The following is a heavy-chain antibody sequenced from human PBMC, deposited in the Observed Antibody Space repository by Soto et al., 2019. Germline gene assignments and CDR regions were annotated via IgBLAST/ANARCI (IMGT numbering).Heavy chain of an antibody. Sequence: QVQLQESGPGLVKPSETLSLTCTVSGGSISSYYWSWIRQPPGKGLEWIGFIFYSGSTSYNPSLKSRVTISIGTSDYQFSLKLNSVTAADTAVYYCASMIGDPVLSFDSWGQGTLVAVSS. V-gene: IGHV4-59*01. CDR1: GGSISSYY. CDR3: ASMIGDPVLSFDS. D-gene: IGHD3-10*02. J-gene: IGHJ5*01. CDR2: IFYSGST.